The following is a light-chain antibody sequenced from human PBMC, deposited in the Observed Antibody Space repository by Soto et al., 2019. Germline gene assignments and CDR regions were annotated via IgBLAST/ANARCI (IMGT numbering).Light chain of an antibody. CDR3: QQANSFPLT. V-gene: IGKV1-12*01. Sequence: DIQMTQSPSSLSASVGDRVTITCQASQDISNYLNWYQQKPGKAPKLLIYAASSLQSGVPSRFSGSGSGTDFTLTISSLQPEDFATYYCQQANSFPLTFGGGTKV. CDR2: AAS. J-gene: IGKJ4*01. CDR1: QDISNY.